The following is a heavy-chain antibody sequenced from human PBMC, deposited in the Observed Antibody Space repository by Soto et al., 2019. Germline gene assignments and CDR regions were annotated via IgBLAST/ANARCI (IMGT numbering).Heavy chain of an antibody. CDR3: AKGFVVVVAATPTAFDI. Sequence: PGGSLRLSCAASGFTFSIYAMSWFRQAPGKGLEWVSAISGSGGSTYYADSVKGRFTISRDNSKNTLYLQMNSLRAEDTAVYYCAKGFVVVVAATPTAFDIWGQGTMVTVSS. D-gene: IGHD2-15*01. J-gene: IGHJ3*02. V-gene: IGHV3-23*01. CDR1: GFTFSIYA. CDR2: ISGSGGST.